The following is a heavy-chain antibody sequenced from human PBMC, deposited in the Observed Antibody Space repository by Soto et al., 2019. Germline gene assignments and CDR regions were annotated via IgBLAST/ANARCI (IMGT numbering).Heavy chain of an antibody. CDR3: ARTEPFYDILTGYSDY. Sequence: TLSLTCTVSGGSIRSGGYYWSWIRQHPGKGLEWIAYIYYTGSTYYNPSLKSRVTISVDTSKNQFSLKLSSVTAADTAVYYCARTEPFYDILTGYSDYWGQGTLVTVSS. V-gene: IGHV4-31*03. CDR2: IYYTGST. D-gene: IGHD3-9*01. CDR1: GGSIRSGGYY. J-gene: IGHJ4*02.